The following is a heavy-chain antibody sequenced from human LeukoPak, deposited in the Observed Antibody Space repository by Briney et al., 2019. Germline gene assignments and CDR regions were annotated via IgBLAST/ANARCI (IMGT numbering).Heavy chain of an antibody. J-gene: IGHJ6*04. CDR3: ARGGGSIVRGVIPRYGMDV. V-gene: IGHV4-31*03. CDR1: GGSISSGGYY. Sequence: KPSQTLSLTCTVSGGSISSGGYYWSWIRQHPGKGLEWIGYIYYSGSTYYNPSLKSRVTISVDTSKNQFSLKLSSVTAADTAVYYCARGGGSIVRGVIPRYGMDVWGKGTTVTVSS. D-gene: IGHD3-10*01. CDR2: IYYSGST.